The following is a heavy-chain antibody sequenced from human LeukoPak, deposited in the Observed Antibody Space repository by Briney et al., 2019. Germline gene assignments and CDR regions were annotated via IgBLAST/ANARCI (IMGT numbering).Heavy chain of an antibody. J-gene: IGHJ6*02. V-gene: IGHV3-74*01. CDR1: GFTFSSYW. Sequence: PGGSLRLSCAASGFTFSSYWMHWVRQAPGKGLVWVSRINSGGSSTSYADSVKGRLTISRDNAKNTLYLQMNSLTAEDTAVYYRARGRDGYNPPYSYYAMDVWGQGTTVTVSS. CDR2: INSGGSST. CDR3: ARGRDGYNPPYSYYAMDV. D-gene: IGHD5-24*01.